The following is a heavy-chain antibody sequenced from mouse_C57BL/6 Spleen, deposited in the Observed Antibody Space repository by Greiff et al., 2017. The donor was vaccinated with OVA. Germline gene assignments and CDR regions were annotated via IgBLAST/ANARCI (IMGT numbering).Heavy chain of an antibody. D-gene: IGHD2-12*01. Sequence: VQLQESGAELVKPGASVKVSCKASGYTFTSYWMHWVKQRPGQGLEWIGRIHPSDSDTNYNQKFKGKATLTVDKSSSTAYMQLSSLTSKDSAVYNCAIEGIIYDGGFAYWGQGTLVTVSA. V-gene: IGHV1-74*01. CDR3: AIEGIIYDGGFAY. CDR1: GYTFTSYW. CDR2: IHPSDSDT. J-gene: IGHJ3*01.